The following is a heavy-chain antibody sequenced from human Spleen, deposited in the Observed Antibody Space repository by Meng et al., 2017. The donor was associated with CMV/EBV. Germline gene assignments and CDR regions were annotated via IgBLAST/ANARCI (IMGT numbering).Heavy chain of an antibody. CDR1: GFTFSSYA. CDR3: ARDESVAGQGPYFDS. Sequence: GESLKISCAASGFTFSSYAMHWVRQAPGKGLEWVAVISYDGSNKYYADSVKGRFTISRDNSKNTLYLQMNSLRAEDTAVYYCARDESVAGQGPYFDSWGQGTLVTVSS. J-gene: IGHJ4*02. D-gene: IGHD6-19*01. CDR2: ISYDGSNK. V-gene: IGHV3-30-3*01.